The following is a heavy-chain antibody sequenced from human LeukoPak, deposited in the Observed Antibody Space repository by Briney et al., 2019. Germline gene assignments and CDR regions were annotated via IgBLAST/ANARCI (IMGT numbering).Heavy chain of an antibody. J-gene: IGHJ4*02. D-gene: IGHD5-12*01. CDR2: TNAGNGNT. Sequence: ASVKVSCKASGYTFTSYAMHWVRQAPGQRLEWMGWTNAGNGNTKYSQEFQGRVTITRDTSASTAYMELSSLRSEDMAVYYCARGRYSGYDSPFDYWGQGTLVTVSS. V-gene: IGHV1-3*02. CDR1: GYTFTSYA. CDR3: ARGRYSGYDSPFDY.